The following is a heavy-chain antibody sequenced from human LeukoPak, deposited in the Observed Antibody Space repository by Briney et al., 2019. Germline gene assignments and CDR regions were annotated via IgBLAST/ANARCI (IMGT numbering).Heavy chain of an antibody. V-gene: IGHV3-13*01. Sequence: GGSLRLSCAASGFTFSSYDMHWVRQAAGKGLEWVSAIGTAGDTYYPGSVRGGFTISRENAKNSLYLQMNSLRAGDTAVYYCARSHGDYGFDYWGQGTLVTVSS. D-gene: IGHD4-17*01. J-gene: IGHJ4*02. CDR2: IGTAGDT. CDR3: ARSHGDYGFDY. CDR1: GFTFSSYD.